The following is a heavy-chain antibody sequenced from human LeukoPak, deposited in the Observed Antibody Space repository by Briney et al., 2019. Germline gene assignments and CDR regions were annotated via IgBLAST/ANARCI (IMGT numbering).Heavy chain of an antibody. CDR1: GFTFSSYG. Sequence: PGGSLRLSCAASGFTFSSYGMNWVRQTPGKGLEWVASIKQDGREKFYADSVKGRFTISRDNAKNSLYLQVNSLRAEDTAVYYCARVPGRTRYFDSWGQGILVTVSS. CDR2: IKQDGREK. V-gene: IGHV3-7*01. J-gene: IGHJ4*02. CDR3: ARVPGRTRYFDS. D-gene: IGHD1-26*01.